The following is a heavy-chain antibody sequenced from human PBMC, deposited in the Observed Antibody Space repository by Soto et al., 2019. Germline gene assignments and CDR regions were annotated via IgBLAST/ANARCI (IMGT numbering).Heavy chain of an antibody. Sequence: GESLKISCKGSGYYFPSYGIGWVRQMPGKGLEWMGIFYPGDSDTRYSPSCQGQVTISDDRSISTAYLQWSSLKPSDTAMYYCARQGNGAEGFDYWGQGTLVTVSS. V-gene: IGHV5-51*01. J-gene: IGHJ4*02. CDR3: ARQGNGAEGFDY. D-gene: IGHD4-17*01. CDR1: GYYFPSYG. CDR2: FYPGDSDT.